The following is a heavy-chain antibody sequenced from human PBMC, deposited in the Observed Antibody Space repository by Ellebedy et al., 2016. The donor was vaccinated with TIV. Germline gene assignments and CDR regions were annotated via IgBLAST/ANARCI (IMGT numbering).Heavy chain of an antibody. V-gene: IGHV4-59*11. Sequence: GSLRLSXSVSGVSISSHYWSWIRQPPGKGLEWIGYIHSSGSTKYNPSLTSRVTISLDTSKNQFSLKLNSVTAADTAVYYCARQGSAYCGGDCYGLDVWGQGTTVTVSS. J-gene: IGHJ6*02. CDR1: GVSISSHY. CDR3: ARQGSAYCGGDCYGLDV. CDR2: IHSSGST. D-gene: IGHD2-21*01.